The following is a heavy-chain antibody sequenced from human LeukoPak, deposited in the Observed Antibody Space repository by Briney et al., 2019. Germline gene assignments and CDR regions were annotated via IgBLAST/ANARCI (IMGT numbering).Heavy chain of an antibody. V-gene: IGHV1-46*01. CDR3: ARERAVYDSGWDILDS. Sequence: ASVKVSCTASGYTFTSYYMHWVRQAPGQGLEWMGTINPSDRTTYAQRFQGRVTMTRDTSTSTVHMELSSLRSEDTAVYYCARERAVYDSGWDILDSWGQGTLVTVSS. J-gene: IGHJ4*02. CDR1: GYTFTSYY. D-gene: IGHD6-19*01. CDR2: INPSDRT.